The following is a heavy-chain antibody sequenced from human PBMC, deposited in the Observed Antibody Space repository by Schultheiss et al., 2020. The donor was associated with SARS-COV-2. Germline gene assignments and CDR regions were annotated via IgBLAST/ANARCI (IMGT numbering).Heavy chain of an antibody. V-gene: IGHV4-59*08. CDR1: GGSISSYY. D-gene: IGHD5-24*01. Sequence: SETLSLTCTVSGGSISSYYWSWIRQPPGKGLEWIGYIYYIGSTNYNPYLKSRDTISVDTATNQLALKLRTVTASDTAVYYCARLGRDGYNRYYYYGMDVWGQGTTVIVSS. CDR3: ARLGRDGYNRYYYYGMDV. CDR2: IYYIGST. J-gene: IGHJ6*02.